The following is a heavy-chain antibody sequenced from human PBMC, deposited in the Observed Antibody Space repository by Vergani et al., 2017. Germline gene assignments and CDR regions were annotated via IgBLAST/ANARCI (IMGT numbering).Heavy chain of an antibody. Sequence: EVQLVESGGGLVQPGGSLRLSCAASGFTFSSYDMHWVRQATGKGLEWVSAIGTAGDTYYPGSVKGRFTISTENAKNSLYLQMNSLRAGDTAIYYCARAVSTTVGDPPGYWGQGTLVTVSS. D-gene: IGHD4-23*01. CDR3: ARAVSTTVGDPPGY. V-gene: IGHV3-13*01. CDR2: IGTAGDT. CDR1: GFTFSSYD. J-gene: IGHJ4*02.